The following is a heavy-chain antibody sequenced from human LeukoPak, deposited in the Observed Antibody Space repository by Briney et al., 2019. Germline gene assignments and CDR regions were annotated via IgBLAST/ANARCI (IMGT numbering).Heavy chain of an antibody. D-gene: IGHD5-24*01. Sequence: SETLSLTCTVSGGSISSSGYYWGWIRQPPGKGLEWIGSIYYSGSTYYNPSLKSRVTISVDTSKNQFSLKLSSVTAADTAVYFCARDLYRGDGYNTAYFDYWGQGTLVTVSS. CDR3: ARDLYRGDGYNTAYFDY. V-gene: IGHV4-39*07. J-gene: IGHJ4*02. CDR2: IYYSGST. CDR1: GGSISSSGYY.